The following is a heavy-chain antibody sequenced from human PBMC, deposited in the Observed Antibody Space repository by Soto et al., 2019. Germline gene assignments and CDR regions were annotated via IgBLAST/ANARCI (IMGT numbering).Heavy chain of an antibody. D-gene: IGHD6-19*01. CDR3: ARGSIAVAGTLLLEREDWYFDL. CDR1: GYTFTNYD. V-gene: IGHV1-8*01. CDR2: MNPNSGNT. Sequence: QVQLVQSGAEVKKPGASVKVSCKASGYTFTNYDINWVRQATGQGLEWMGWMNPNSGNTGYAQKFQGRVTMTRTTSRSTAYMELSSLRSEDAAVYYCARGSIAVAGTLLLEREDWYFDLWGRGTLVTVSS. J-gene: IGHJ2*01.